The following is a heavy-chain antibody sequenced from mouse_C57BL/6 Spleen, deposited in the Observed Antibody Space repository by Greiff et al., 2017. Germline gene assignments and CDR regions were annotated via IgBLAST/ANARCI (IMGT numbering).Heavy chain of an antibody. CDR2: IYPGDGDT. CDR1: GYAFSSSW. V-gene: IGHV1-82*01. Sequence: QVQLQQSGPELVKPGASVKISCKASGYAFSSSWMNWVKQRPGKGLEWIGRIYPGDGDTNYNAKFKGKATLTADKSSSTAYMQLSSLTSEDSAVYFCARGGTTVVAPYAMDYWGQGTSVTVPS. D-gene: IGHD1-1*01. J-gene: IGHJ4*01. CDR3: ARGGTTVVAPYAMDY.